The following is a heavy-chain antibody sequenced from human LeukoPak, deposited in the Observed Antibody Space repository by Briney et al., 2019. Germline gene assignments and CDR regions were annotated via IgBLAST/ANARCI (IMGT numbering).Heavy chain of an antibody. Sequence: GASVKVSCKASGFTFTAYHMHWVRQAPGQGLEWMGWINPNSGGTNYAQKFQGRVTMTRDTSISTAYMELRSLRSDDTAVYYCARDFYDSNGYYYDLFDPWGQGTLVTVSS. CDR1: GFTFTAYH. CDR2: INPNSGGT. D-gene: IGHD3-22*01. CDR3: ARDFYDSNGYYYDLFDP. J-gene: IGHJ5*02. V-gene: IGHV1-2*02.